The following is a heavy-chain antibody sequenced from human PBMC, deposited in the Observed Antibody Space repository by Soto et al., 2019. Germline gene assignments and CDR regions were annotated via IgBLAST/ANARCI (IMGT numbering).Heavy chain of an antibody. J-gene: IGHJ5*02. D-gene: IGHD5-18*01. V-gene: IGHV1-69*01. CDR1: GGTFSSSA. Sequence: QVQLVQSGAEVKKPGSSVKVSCKASGGTFSSSAISWVRQAPGQGLEWMGGIIPIVGTATYAQKLQGRVTITADESTSTAYMELSSLRSEDTAVYYCASVRGSSYRSWFDPWGQGTLVTVSS. CDR3: ASVRGSSYRSWFDP. CDR2: IIPIVGTA.